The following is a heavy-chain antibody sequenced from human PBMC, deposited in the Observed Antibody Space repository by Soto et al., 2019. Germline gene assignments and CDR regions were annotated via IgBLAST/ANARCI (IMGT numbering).Heavy chain of an antibody. CDR1: GYSFTKYW. Sequence: PGESLKISCKGSGYSFTKYWISWVRQMPGKGLEWMGRIDPSDSYINYSPSFQGHVTISADKSINTAYLQWSSLRASDTAIYYCGRHYLCGGGDCCYCGMGVWGRGSTVTVSS. CDR2: IDPSDSYI. CDR3: GRHYLCGGGDCCYCGMGV. J-gene: IGHJ6*04. D-gene: IGHD2-21*02. V-gene: IGHV5-10-1*01.